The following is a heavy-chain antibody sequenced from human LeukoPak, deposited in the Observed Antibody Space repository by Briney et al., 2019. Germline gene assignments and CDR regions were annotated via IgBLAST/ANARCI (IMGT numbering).Heavy chain of an antibody. CDR3: TRGGVDY. Sequence: GGSLRLSCVASRFTFSNYWMHWVRQAPGKGLVWVSRINSDGSTTTYADSVKGRFTISRDNAKNTLYLQMNSLRAEDTAVYFCTRGGVDYWGQGTLVTVSS. V-gene: IGHV3-74*01. J-gene: IGHJ4*02. D-gene: IGHD3-10*01. CDR1: RFTFSNYW. CDR2: INSDGSTT.